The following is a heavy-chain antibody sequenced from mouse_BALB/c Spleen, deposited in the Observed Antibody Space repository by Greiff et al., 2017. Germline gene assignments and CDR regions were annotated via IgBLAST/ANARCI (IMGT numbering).Heavy chain of an antibody. CDR3: ARDGYYAMDY. CDR1: GYTFTDYN. V-gene: IGHV1S29*02. J-gene: IGHJ4*01. D-gene: IGHD2-3*01. Sequence: EVQLVESGPELVKPGASVKISCMASGYTFTDYNMHWVKQSHGKSLEWIGYIYPYNGGTGYNQKFKSKATLTVDNSSSTAYMELRSLTSEDSAVYYCARDGYYAMDYWGQGTSVTVSS. CDR2: IYPYNGGT.